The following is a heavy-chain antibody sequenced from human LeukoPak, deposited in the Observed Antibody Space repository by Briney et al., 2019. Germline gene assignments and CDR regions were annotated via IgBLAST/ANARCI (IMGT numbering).Heavy chain of an antibody. CDR3: ATEMGSSRKVYYFDY. V-gene: IGHV1-69*05. CDR2: IIPIFGTA. CDR1: GCTFSSYA. J-gene: IGHJ4*02. Sequence: GASVKVSCXASGCTFSSYAISWVRRAAGQGLEWMGRIIPIFGTASYAQKFQGRVTITTDESTSTAYMELSSLRSEDTAVYYCATEMGSSRKVYYFDYWGQGTLVTVSS. D-gene: IGHD1-26*01.